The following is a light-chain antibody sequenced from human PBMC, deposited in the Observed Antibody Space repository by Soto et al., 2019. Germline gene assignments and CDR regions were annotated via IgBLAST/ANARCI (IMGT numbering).Light chain of an antibody. CDR2: DVS. J-gene: IGLJ1*01. V-gene: IGLV2-14*01. Sequence: QSVLTQPASVSGSPGQSIAISCTGTSSDVGGSNYVSWYQQHPGKAPRLMIYDVSTLSPGVSDRFPGSKSGNTASLPISGLQAEDDADYYCSAYRGSTSPYVFGTGTKVTVL. CDR3: SAYRGSTSPYV. CDR1: SSDVGGSNY.